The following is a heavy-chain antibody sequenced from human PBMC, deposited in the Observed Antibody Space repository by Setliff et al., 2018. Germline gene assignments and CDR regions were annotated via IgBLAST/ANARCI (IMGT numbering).Heavy chain of an antibody. D-gene: IGHD6-19*01. J-gene: IGHJ6*03. CDR3: ARGPFLVRQFPYYMDV. CDR2: SDPKSGAA. CDR1: GYTFTGYH. V-gene: IGHV1-2*02. Sequence: VASVKVSCKASGYTFTGYHIHWVRQAPGQGLEWMGWSDPKSGAARYAQKFRGRVTLTRDTSITTIYMEMNSVTSDDTAVYYCARGPFLVRQFPYYMDVWGKGTTVTVSS.